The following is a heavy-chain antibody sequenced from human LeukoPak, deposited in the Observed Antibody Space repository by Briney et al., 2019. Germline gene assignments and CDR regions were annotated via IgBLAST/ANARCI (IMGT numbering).Heavy chain of an antibody. CDR1: GGSISSGGYY. V-gene: IGHV4-30-4*08. CDR2: IYYSGST. D-gene: IGHD3-3*01. J-gene: IGHJ4*02. CDR3: ASGYYDFWSGYSYYFDY. Sequence: SQTLSLTCTVSGGSISSGGYYWSWIRQHPGKGLEWIGYIYYSGSTYYNPSLKSRVTISVDTSKNQFSLKLSSVTAADTAVYYCASGYYDFWSGYSYYFDYWGQGTLVTVSS.